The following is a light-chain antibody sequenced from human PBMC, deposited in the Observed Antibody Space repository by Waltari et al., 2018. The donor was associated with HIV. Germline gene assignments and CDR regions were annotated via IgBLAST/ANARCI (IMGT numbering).Light chain of an antibody. CDR3: QQYNNWPPYT. J-gene: IGKJ2*01. CDR2: GAS. V-gene: IGKV3-15*01. CDR1: QSVSRT. Sequence: EIVMTQSPATLSVSPGERATLSCRASQSVSRTLAWSQKKPGQAPRLLLYGASTRATDIPARFSGSGSGTEFTLTISSLQSEDFAVYYCQQYNNWPPYTFGQGTKLEIK.